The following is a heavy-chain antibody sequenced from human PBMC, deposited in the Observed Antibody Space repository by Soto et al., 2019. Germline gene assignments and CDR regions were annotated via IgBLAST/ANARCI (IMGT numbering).Heavy chain of an antibody. CDR1: GGSISTGGYY. CDR3: ALGVSVTLFDN. Sequence: QVQLQESGTGLVKPSQTLSLTCTVSGGSISTGGYYWTWIRQHPGKGLEWIGYIYYSGSTYYNPSLKRRVTISVDTSKNQFSLKLSSVTAADTAVYYCALGVSVTLFDNWGQGTLVTVSS. CDR2: IYYSGST. J-gene: IGHJ4*02. V-gene: IGHV4-31*03. D-gene: IGHD4-17*01.